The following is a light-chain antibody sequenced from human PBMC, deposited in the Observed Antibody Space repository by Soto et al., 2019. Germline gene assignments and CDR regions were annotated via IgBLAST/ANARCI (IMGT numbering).Light chain of an antibody. CDR2: DVN. J-gene: IGLJ2*01. V-gene: IGLV2-14*03. CDR1: SSDIGGSYF. Sequence: QSALTQPASVSGSPGQSITVSCTGTSSDIGGSYFVSWYQLHPGNAPKLLIYDVNNRPSGVSNRFSGSKSGNTASLTISGLQAEDEADYYCSSSTTSNTLVFGGGTKVTVL. CDR3: SSSTTSNTLV.